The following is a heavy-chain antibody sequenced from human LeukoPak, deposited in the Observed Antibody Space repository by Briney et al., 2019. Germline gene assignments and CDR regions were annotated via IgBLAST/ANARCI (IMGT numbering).Heavy chain of an antibody. CDR2: ISSDENSR. V-gene: IGHV3-30*18. J-gene: IGHJ4*02. Sequence: GGSLRLSCTGSGFPFSAYAVHWVRQAPGKGLEWVAVISSDENSRFYVDSVKGRFTISRDNSKNTLYLQMNSLRPEDTAVYYCTKPDSAMTMDYFDYWGQGTLVTVSS. CDR3: TKPDSAMTMDYFDY. D-gene: IGHD4/OR15-4a*01. CDR1: GFPFSAYA.